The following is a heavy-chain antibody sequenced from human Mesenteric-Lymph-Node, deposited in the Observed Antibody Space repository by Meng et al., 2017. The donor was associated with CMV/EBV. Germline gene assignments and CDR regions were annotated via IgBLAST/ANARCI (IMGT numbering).Heavy chain of an antibody. CDR3: ARAPGPLSGIMSPYNWFDP. CDR1: GDSISGHY. D-gene: IGHD1-20*01. CDR2: IYYNGET. J-gene: IGHJ5*02. Sequence: GSLRLSCTVSGDSISGHYWTWIRQPPGDGLEYIRYIYYNGETNYNPSLKNRVTISVETSKNHFSLKLYSVTAADRAVYYCARAPGPLSGIMSPYNWFDPWGQGTLVTVSS. V-gene: IGHV4-59*11.